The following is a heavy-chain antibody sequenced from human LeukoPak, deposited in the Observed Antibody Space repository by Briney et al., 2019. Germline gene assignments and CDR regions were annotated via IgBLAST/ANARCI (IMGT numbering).Heavy chain of an antibody. CDR3: AKGKWGTDSRPQESFDY. CDR1: GFTFSSYA. V-gene: IGHV3-23*01. J-gene: IGHJ4*02. Sequence: GGSLKLSCAASGFTFSSYAMTWVRQAPGKGLEWVSGISGSGRSTYYADSVKGRFTISRDNSKNTLYLQMNSLRAEDTAVYYCAKGKWGTDSRPQESFDYWGQGTLVTVSS. CDR2: ISGSGRST. D-gene: IGHD1-26*01.